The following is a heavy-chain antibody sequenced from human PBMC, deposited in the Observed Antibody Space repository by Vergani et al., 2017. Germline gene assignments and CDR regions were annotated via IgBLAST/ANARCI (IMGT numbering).Heavy chain of an antibody. CDR1: GFTFSSYA. CDR3: AKHIVVVTAIHSFDY. CDR2: ISGSGGST. J-gene: IGHJ4*02. V-gene: IGHV3-23*01. Sequence: EVQLLESGGGLVQPGGSLRLSCAASGFTFSSYAMSWVRQAPGKGLEWVSAISGSGGSTYYADAVKGRFTISRDNSKNTLYLQMNSLRAEDTAVYYCAKHIVVVTAIHSFDYWGQGTLVTVSS. D-gene: IGHD2-21*02.